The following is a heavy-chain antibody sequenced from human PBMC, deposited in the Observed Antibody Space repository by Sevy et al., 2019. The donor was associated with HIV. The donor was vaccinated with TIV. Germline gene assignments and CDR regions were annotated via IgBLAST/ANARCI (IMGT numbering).Heavy chain of an antibody. J-gene: IGHJ3*02. CDR3: ARSKVGVGDAFDI. D-gene: IGHD2-21*01. CDR1: GFTFSSHW. V-gene: IGHV3-74*01. Sequence: GGSLRLSCAASGFTFSSHWMQWVRQAPGKGLVWVSRLTYDGSYTNYADSVKGRFTISRDNAKSTLYLQMNSLRAEDTALYYCARSKVGVGDAFDIWGQGTMVTVSS. CDR2: LTYDGSYT.